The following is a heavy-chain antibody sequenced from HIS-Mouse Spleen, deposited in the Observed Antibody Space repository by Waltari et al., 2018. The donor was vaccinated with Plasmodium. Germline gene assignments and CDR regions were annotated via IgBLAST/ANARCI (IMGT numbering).Heavy chain of an antibody. CDR3: ARGMKSSSSAFDI. J-gene: IGHJ3*02. D-gene: IGHD6-6*01. CDR2: IYSGGST. CDR1: GFAVSSNS. Sequence: EVQLVESGGGLIQSGGSLRLSCAASGFAVSSNSMSWVRQAPGKGLEWVSVIYSGGSTYYADSVKGRFTISRDNSKNTLYLQMNSLRAEDTAVYYCARGMKSSSSAFDIWGQGTMVTVSS. V-gene: IGHV3-53*01.